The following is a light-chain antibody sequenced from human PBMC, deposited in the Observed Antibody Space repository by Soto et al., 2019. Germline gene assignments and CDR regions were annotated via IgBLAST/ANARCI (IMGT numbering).Light chain of an antibody. CDR2: DAS. J-gene: IGKJ1*01. Sequence: EIVLTQSPGTLSLSPGERATLSCRASQSVTSSSLAWYQQKPGQAPRLLIYDASNRATGIPDRFSGSGSGTDFTLTISRLEPEDFAVYYCQQYGSSPRTFGQGTKVDIK. V-gene: IGKV3-20*01. CDR1: QSVTSSS. CDR3: QQYGSSPRT.